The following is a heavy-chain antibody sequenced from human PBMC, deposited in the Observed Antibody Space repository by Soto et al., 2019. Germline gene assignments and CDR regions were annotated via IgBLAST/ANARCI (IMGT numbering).Heavy chain of an antibody. V-gene: IGHV2-70*04. Sequence: GSGPTLVNPTEPLTLTCTFSGFSLSTSGMRVSWIRQAPGKALEWLARIDWGEDRFYSTSLKTRLTISKDTSKNQVVLTMTKMDPVDTATYYCARMRSDYDSSGLDYWGQGILVTVSS. J-gene: IGHJ4*02. CDR2: IDWGEDR. CDR3: ARMRSDYDSSGLDY. CDR1: GFSLSTSGMR. D-gene: IGHD3-22*01.